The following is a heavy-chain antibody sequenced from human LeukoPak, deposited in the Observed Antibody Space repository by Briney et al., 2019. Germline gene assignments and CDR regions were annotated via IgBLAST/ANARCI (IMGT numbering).Heavy chain of an antibody. V-gene: IGHV3-7*01. CDR3: AELGITMIGGV. CDR2: IKQDGGQK. D-gene: IGHD3-10*02. Sequence: GGSLRLSCAASGFTFSNYWMHWVRQAPGKGLEWVANIKQDGGQKYYVDSVKGRFTISRDNAKNSLYLQMNSLRAEDTAVYYCAELGITMIGGVRGKGTTVTISS. J-gene: IGHJ6*04. CDR1: GFTFSNYW.